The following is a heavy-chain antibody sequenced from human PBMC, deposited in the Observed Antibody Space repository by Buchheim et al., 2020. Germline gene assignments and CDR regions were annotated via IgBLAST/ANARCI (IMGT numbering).Heavy chain of an antibody. Sequence: QVQLQESGPGLVKSSQTLSLTCTVSGGSITSGDYYWSWIRQSPGKGLEWIAYVYKSGSTFYNPSLQSRVTISLDTSKNQFSLKLSSVTAADTAVYYCARDLSSGWFDPWGQGTL. CDR1: GGSITSGDYY. CDR3: ARDLSSGWFDP. D-gene: IGHD1-26*01. J-gene: IGHJ5*02. V-gene: IGHV4-30-4*01. CDR2: VYKSGST.